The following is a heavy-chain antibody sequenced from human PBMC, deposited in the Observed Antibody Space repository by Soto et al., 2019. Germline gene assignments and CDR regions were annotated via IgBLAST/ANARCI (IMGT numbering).Heavy chain of an antibody. V-gene: IGHV3-30*18. D-gene: IGHD4-17*01. CDR1: GFTFSSSG. J-gene: IGHJ6*02. Sequence: QVQLVESGGGVVQPGRSLRLSCAASGFTFSSSGMHWVRQAPGKGLEWVAGISYDGSNKYYADSVKGRFTISRDNSKNTLFLQMNSLRGEDTAVYYGAKDTDYADWCMDVWGQGTTVTVFS. CDR2: ISYDGSNK. CDR3: AKDTDYADWCMDV.